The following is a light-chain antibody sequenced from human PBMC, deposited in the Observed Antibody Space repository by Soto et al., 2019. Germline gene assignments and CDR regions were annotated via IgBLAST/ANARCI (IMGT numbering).Light chain of an antibody. CDR2: GAS. J-gene: IGKJ1*01. Sequence: EIVLTQSPGTLSLSPGERATLSCRASQSVSSSYFAWYQQTPGQAPRLLIYGASTRATGIPDRFSGSGSGTDFTLTISRLEPEDFAVYSCQQYVTSPWTFGQGTKVEIK. V-gene: IGKV3-20*01. CDR3: QQYVTSPWT. CDR1: QSVSSSY.